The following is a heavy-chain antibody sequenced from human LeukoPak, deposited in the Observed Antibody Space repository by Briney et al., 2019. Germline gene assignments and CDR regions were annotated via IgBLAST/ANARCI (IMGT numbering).Heavy chain of an antibody. J-gene: IGHJ4*02. Sequence: ASVTVSCKASGYTFTGYYMHWVRQAPGQGLEWMGWINPNSGGTNYAQKFQGRVTMTRDTSISTAYMELSRPRSDDTAVYYCAREHYDSGGFSVPYFDFGGEGPWVTVP. CDR3: AREHYDSGGFSVPYFDF. D-gene: IGHD3-22*01. V-gene: IGHV1-2*02. CDR2: INPNSGGT. CDR1: GYTFTGYY.